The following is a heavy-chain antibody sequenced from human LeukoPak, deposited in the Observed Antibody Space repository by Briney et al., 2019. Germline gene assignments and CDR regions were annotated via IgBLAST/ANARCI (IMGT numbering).Heavy chain of an antibody. V-gene: IGHV4-38-2*01. Sequence: PSETLSLTCAVSGYSISSGYYWGWIRPPPGKGLEWIGSIYHSGSTYYNPSLKSRVTISVDTSKNQFSLKLSPVTAADTAVYYCASQNTYYFDSSGYYFHHWGQGTLVTVSS. CDR1: GYSISSGYY. CDR2: IYHSGST. D-gene: IGHD3-22*01. J-gene: IGHJ4*02. CDR3: ASQNTYYFDSSGYYFHH.